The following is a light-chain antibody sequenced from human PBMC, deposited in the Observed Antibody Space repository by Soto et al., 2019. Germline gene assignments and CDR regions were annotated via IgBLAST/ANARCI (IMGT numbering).Light chain of an antibody. J-gene: IGKJ4*01. CDR2: AAS. V-gene: IGKV1-27*01. CDR3: QKYISARLT. CDR1: QGIGVY. Sequence: DIQMTQSPSSLSASLGDRVTITCRASQGIGVYLAWFQQKPGKVPRLLIYAASALQSGVPSRFSGGGSGTNFTLTIISLQPEDVATYYCQKYISARLTSGVGTKVDIK.